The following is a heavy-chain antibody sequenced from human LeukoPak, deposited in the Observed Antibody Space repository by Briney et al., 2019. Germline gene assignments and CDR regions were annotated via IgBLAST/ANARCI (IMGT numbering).Heavy chain of an antibody. J-gene: IGHJ4*02. CDR3: ARTTYYYDSSGYFPAGAWDY. D-gene: IGHD3-22*01. V-gene: IGHV4-30-4*08. CDR2: IYYSGST. CDR1: GGSISSGGYS. Sequence: PSETLSLTCTVSGGSISSGGYSWSWIRQHPGKGLEWIGYIYYSGSTYYNPSLKSRVTISVDTSKNQFSLKLSSVTAADTAVYYCARTTYYYDSSGYFPAGAWDYWGQGTLVTVSS.